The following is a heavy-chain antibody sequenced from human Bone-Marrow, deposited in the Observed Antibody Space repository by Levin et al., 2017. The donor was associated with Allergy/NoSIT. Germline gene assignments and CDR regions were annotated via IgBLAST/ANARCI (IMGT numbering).Heavy chain of an antibody. J-gene: IGHJ4*02. CDR2: MYSGGST. Sequence: GGSLRLSCEVSEFNVRNNYMSWVRQAPGKGLEWVSFMYSGGSTHYAESVKGRFTISRDNTKNTLHLQMNNLRAEDTAVYYCVRRWQWGQGTLVTVSS. V-gene: IGHV3-66*04. CDR1: EFNVRNNY. CDR3: VRRWQ. D-gene: IGHD2-15*01.